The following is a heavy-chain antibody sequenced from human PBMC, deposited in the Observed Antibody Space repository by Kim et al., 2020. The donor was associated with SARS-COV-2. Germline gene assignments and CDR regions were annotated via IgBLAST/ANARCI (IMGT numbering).Heavy chain of an antibody. CDR2: IYYSGST. J-gene: IGHJ5*02. V-gene: IGHV4-31*03. CDR3: ARGVYSSSWPDYNWFDP. CDR1: GGSISSGGYY. D-gene: IGHD6-13*01. Sequence: SETLSLTCTVSGGSISSGGYYWSWIRQHPGKGLEWIGYIYYSGSTYYNPSLKSRVTISVDTSKNHFSLKLSSVTAADTAVYYCARGVYSSSWPDYNWFDPWGQGTLVTVSS.